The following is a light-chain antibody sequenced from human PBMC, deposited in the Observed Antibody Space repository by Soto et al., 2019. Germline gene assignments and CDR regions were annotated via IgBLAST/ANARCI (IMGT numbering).Light chain of an antibody. Sequence: DIQMTQSPSSLSASVGDRVTITCRASQSINSYLNWYQQKPGKAPKVLISAASSLQSGVPSRFSGSGSGTDFTLTISSLQPEDFATYYCQQSYNTPRTFGQGTKVDIK. CDR1: QSINSY. J-gene: IGKJ1*01. V-gene: IGKV1-39*01. CDR2: AAS. CDR3: QQSYNTPRT.